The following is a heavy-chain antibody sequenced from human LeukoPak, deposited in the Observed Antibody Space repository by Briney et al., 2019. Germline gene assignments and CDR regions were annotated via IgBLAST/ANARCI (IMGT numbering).Heavy chain of an antibody. CDR2: ISGDSNYI. D-gene: IGHD3-10*01. CDR1: GFIFSDYS. J-gene: IGHJ4*02. V-gene: IGHV3-21*01. CDR3: ARDLGGSGSPDPFDY. Sequence: GSLRLSCAASGFIFSDYSMSWVRQAPGKGLEWVSSISGDSNYIYYPDSLRGRFTISRDNAKNSLFLQMISLRVEDTAVYYCARDLGGSGSPDPFDYWGQGTLVTVSS.